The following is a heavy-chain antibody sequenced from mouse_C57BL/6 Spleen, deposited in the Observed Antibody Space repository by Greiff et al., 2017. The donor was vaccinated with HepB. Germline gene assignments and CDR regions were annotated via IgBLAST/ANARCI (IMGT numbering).Heavy chain of an antibody. J-gene: IGHJ2*01. Sequence: QVQLQQPGAELVMPGASVKLSCKASGYTFTSYWMHWVKQRPGQGLEWIGEIDPSDSYTNYNQKFKGKSTLTVDKSSSTAYMQLSSLTSEDSAVYYCARDGNWDVLDYWGQGTTLTVSS. V-gene: IGHV1-69*01. CDR3: ARDGNWDVLDY. CDR1: GYTFTSYW. D-gene: IGHD4-1*01. CDR2: IDPSDSYT.